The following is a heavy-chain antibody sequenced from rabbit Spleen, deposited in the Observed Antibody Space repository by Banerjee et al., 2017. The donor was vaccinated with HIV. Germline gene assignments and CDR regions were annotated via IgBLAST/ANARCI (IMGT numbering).Heavy chain of an antibody. CDR2: IDPVFGIT. J-gene: IGHJ4*01. CDR1: GFTLSSYY. V-gene: IGHV1S7*01. CDR3: ARDGTGGSYFAL. Sequence: QLKESGGGLVQPGGSLKLSCKASGFTLSSYYMNWVRQAPGKGLEWTGYIDPVFGITYYANWVNGRFSISRENAQNTVFLQMTSLTAADTASYFCARDGTGGSYFALWGQGTLVTVS. D-gene: IGHD8-1*01.